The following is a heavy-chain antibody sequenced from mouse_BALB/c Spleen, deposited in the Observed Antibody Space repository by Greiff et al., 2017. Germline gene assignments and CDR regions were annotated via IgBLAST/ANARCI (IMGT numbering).Heavy chain of an antibody. CDR1: GFTFSSYA. D-gene: IGHD3-3*01. J-gene: IGHJ2*01. V-gene: IGHV5-9-1*01. CDR3: AREGGDVYFDY. CDR2: ISSGGSYT. Sequence: EVMLVESGGGLVKPGGSLKLSCAASGFTFSSYAMSWVRQTPEKRLEWVATISSGGSYTYYPDSVKGRFTISRDNAKNTLYLQMSSLRSEDTAMYYCAREGGDVYFDYWGQGTTLTVSS.